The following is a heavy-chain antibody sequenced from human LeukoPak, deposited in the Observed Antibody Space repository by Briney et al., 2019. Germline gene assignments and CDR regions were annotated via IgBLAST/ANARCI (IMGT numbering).Heavy chain of an antibody. CDR1: GFSFSSHG. J-gene: IGHJ2*01. CDR2: IGDTGRAK. V-gene: IGHV3-30*18. D-gene: IGHD3-16*01. CDR3: AKEAAWGNWYFDL. Sequence: GGSLRLSCAASGFSFSSHGMHWVCQAPGKGLEWVAVIGDTGRAKYYADSVRGRFTTSRDNSENTLYLEMNSLRDDDTALYYCAKEAAWGNWYFDLWGRGTLVTVSS.